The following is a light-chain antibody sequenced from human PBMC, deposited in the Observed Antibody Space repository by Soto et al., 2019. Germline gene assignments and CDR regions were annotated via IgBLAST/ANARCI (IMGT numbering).Light chain of an antibody. CDR3: QLYNSGPWT. CDR2: AAS. Sequence: DIQMTQSPSTLSASVGDRVTIICRASQSISSWLAWYQQKPGIAPKLLMSAASGLESGVPSRFSGSGSGTEFTLPLSSLQPDDFATYCCQLYNSGPWTFGQGTRVEIK. J-gene: IGKJ1*01. CDR1: QSISSW. V-gene: IGKV1-5*03.